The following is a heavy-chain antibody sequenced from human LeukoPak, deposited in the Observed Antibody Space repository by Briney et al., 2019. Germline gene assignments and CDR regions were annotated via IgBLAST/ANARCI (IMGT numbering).Heavy chain of an antibody. CDR2: ISSNGGST. J-gene: IGHJ3*02. V-gene: IGHV3-64*01. Sequence: PGGSLRLSCAASGFTFSGYAMHWVRQAPGKGLEYVSAISSNGGSTYYANSVKGRFSISRDNSKNTLYLQMGSLRAEDMAVYYCARVGAHDAFHIWGQGTMVTVSS. D-gene: IGHD4/OR15-4a*01. CDR1: GFTFSGYA. CDR3: ARVGAHDAFHI.